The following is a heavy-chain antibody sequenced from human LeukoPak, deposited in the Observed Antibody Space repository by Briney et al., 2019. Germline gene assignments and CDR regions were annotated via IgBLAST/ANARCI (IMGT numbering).Heavy chain of an antibody. CDR2: ISGSGGTT. V-gene: IGHV3-23*01. J-gene: IGHJ4*02. Sequence: GGSLRLSCAASGFTFSSYAMSWVRQAPGKGLEWVSSISGSGGTTYYADSVKGRFTISRDNSKNTLYMEMNSLRVEDTALYYCAKSRSSTTSSSNYWGQGTLVTVSS. CDR3: AKSRSSTTSSSNY. CDR1: GFTFSSYA. D-gene: IGHD6-6*01.